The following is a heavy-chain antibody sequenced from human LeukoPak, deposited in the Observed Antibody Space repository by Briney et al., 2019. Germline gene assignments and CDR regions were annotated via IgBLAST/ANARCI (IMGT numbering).Heavy chain of an antibody. J-gene: IGHJ4*02. CDR1: GGSFSGYY. Sequence: SETLSLTCAVYGGSFSGYYWSWIRQPPGKGLEWIGYIYYSGSTNYNPSLKSRVTISVDTSKNQFSLKLSSVTAADTAVYYCARAEQGGDFWSGYYHPYYFDYWGQGTLVTVSS. V-gene: IGHV4-59*01. D-gene: IGHD3-3*01. CDR3: ARAEQGGDFWSGYYHPYYFDY. CDR2: IYYSGST.